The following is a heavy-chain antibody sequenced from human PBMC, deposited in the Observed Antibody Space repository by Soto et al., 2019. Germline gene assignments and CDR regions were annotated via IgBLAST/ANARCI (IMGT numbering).Heavy chain of an antibody. V-gene: IGHV4-4*02. CDR3: ATCQLGEYYYAMDV. D-gene: IGHD7-27*01. CDR1: GGSIISNNW. CDR2: IYHSGRT. J-gene: IGHJ6*02. Sequence: QVQLQESGPGLVKPSGTLSLTCGVSGGSIISNNWWTWVRQSPGKGLEWIGEIYHSGRTKYNPSPKGRVSISIDTPKNQFSLKVNSVTAADTAVYYCATCQLGEYYYAMDVWGQGTTVTVSS.